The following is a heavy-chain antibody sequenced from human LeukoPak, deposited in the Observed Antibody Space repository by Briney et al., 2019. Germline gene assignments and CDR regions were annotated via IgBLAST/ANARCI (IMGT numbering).Heavy chain of an antibody. CDR1: GFTFSRYW. V-gene: IGHV3-74*01. D-gene: IGHD4-11*01. CDR2: INSDGSST. J-gene: IGHJ4*02. CDR3: ARGSDSNYPGY. Sequence: GGSLRLSCAASGFTFSRYWMHWVRQAPGKGLVWVSRINSDGSSTSYADSVKGRFTISRDNAKHTLYLKMNSLRAEDTAVYYCARGSDSNYPGYWGQGTLVTVSS.